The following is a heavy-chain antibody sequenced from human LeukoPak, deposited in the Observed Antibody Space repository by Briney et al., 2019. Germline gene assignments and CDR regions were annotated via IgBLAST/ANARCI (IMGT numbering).Heavy chain of an antibody. CDR1: GGSISSSSYY. J-gene: IGHJ4*02. V-gene: IGHV4-39*07. Sequence: PSETLSLTCTVSGGSISSSSYYWGWIRQPPGKGLEWIGSIYYSGSTYYNPSLRSRVTISVDTSKNQFSLKLSSVTAADTAVYYCARPRKIGGSSWYYFDYWGQGTLVTVSS. CDR3: ARPRKIGGSSWYYFDY. D-gene: IGHD6-13*01. CDR2: IYYSGST.